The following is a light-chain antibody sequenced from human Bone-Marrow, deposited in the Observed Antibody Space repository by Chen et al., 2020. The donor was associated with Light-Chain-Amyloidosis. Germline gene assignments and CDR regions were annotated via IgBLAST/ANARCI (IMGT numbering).Light chain of an antibody. V-gene: IGKV3-15*01. J-gene: IGKJ1*01. CDR1: QSFRGN. CDR2: GAS. CDR3: QQYNNWPLT. Sequence: VMTQSPVALSVSPGDTATLSCWACQSFRGNLAWYQQRPGQAPRLLIYGASARATGIPARFSGSGFETDFTLTISTIQSEDFAVYYCQQYNNWPLTFGQGTRVDI.